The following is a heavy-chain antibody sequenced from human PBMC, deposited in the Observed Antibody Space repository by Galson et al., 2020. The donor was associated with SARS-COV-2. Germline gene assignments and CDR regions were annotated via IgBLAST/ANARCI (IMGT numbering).Heavy chain of an antibody. CDR3: TRERAGRGWCYP. Sequence: SETLSPTCTVSGDSINSGVYYWSWIRQPAGKGLEWIGRVYTTGTTNYNPSLKSRVPISLDTSKSQFSLRLSSVTATDTAMYYCTRERAGRGWCYPWGQGTLVTVSS. V-gene: IGHV4-61*02. CDR1: GDSINSGVYY. CDR2: VYTTGTT. D-gene: IGHD1-26*01. J-gene: IGHJ5*02.